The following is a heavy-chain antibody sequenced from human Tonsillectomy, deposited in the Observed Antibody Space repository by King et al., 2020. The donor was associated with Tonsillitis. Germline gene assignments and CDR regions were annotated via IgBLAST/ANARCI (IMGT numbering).Heavy chain of an antibody. V-gene: IGHV3-30*04. D-gene: IGHD2-2*01. CDR2: ISYDGSNK. Sequence: QLVQSGGGVVQSGRSLRLSCAASGFTFSSYTMHWVRQAPGKGLEWVAFISYDGSNKYYADSVKGRFTISRDNAKNTLYLQMNSLRAEETAVYYCSRSTLQYCSSTSCFFTYGMDVWGQGPTVTVSS. J-gene: IGHJ6*02. CDR3: SRSTLQYCSSTSCFFTYGMDV. CDR1: GFTFSSYT.